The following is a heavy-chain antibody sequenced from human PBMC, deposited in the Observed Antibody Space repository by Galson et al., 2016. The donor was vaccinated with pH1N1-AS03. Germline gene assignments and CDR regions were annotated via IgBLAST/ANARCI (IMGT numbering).Heavy chain of an antibody. V-gene: IGHV3-23*05. CDR3: ARELLGGLDY. CDR1: RFIFSSYQ. J-gene: IGHJ4*02. Sequence: SLRLSCAASRFIFSSYQMSWVRQAPGKGLEWVSAISASGSSLYYADSVKGRFTISRDNSKNTLYLQMNRLRAEDTAVFYCARELLGGLDYWGQGSLVTVSS. D-gene: IGHD1-26*01. CDR2: ISASGSSL.